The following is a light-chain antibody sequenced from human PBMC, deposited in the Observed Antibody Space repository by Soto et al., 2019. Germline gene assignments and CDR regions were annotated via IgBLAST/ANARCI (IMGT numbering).Light chain of an antibody. CDR1: QNINNY. Sequence: DIQMTQSPSSLSASVGDRVTITCQASQNINNYLNWYQQKPGRAPKLLIYDASNLEAGVPSRFRGSGSGTDFTFTINNLQPEDIGTYYCQHYNGFPITFGQGTRLEIK. V-gene: IGKV1-33*01. CDR2: DAS. J-gene: IGKJ5*01. CDR3: QHYNGFPIT.